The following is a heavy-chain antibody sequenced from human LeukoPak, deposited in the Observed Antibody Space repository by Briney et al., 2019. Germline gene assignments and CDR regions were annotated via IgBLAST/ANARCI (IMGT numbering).Heavy chain of an antibody. D-gene: IGHD1-7*01. CDR2: IYHSGST. Sequence: SQTLSLTCAVSGGSISSGGYSWSWIRQPPGKGLERIGYIYHSGSTYYNPSLKSRVTISVDRSKNPFSLKLSSVTAADTAVYYCARETGITGTGYFDYWGQGTLVTVSS. CDR3: ARETGITGTGYFDY. CDR1: GGSISSGGYS. V-gene: IGHV4-30-2*01. J-gene: IGHJ4*02.